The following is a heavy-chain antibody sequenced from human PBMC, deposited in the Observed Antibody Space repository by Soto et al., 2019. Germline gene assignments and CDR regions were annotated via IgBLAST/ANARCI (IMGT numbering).Heavy chain of an antibody. CDR3: AKRNLAHRPPFDY. J-gene: IGHJ4*02. D-gene: IGHD3-3*02. CDR1: GFTFSNYA. CDR2: ISNSGGST. Sequence: EVQLLESGGGLVQPGGSLRLSCAASGFTFSNYAMSWVPQAPGKGLEWVSDISNSGGSTNYADSVKGRFTISRDNSKNTLYLQMNSLRLEDTAVYYCAKRNLAHRPPFDYWGQGTLVPVSS. V-gene: IGHV3-23*01.